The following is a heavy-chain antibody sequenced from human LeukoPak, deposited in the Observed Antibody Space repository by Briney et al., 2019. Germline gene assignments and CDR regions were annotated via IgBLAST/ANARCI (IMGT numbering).Heavy chain of an antibody. V-gene: IGHV4-59*08. Sequence: TQALPSNVSSGYRRGCYECWSRWPPSQGQEYIGYIYYSGSTNYSPSLKSRLTMSLDSSKNQFSLRLSSVTAADTAIYYCARRLSGYFSTFDYWGPGNMVTVSS. CDR3: ARRLSGYFSTFDY. J-gene: IGHJ4*02. D-gene: IGHD3-22*01. CDR2: IYYSGST. CDR1: SGYRRGCY.